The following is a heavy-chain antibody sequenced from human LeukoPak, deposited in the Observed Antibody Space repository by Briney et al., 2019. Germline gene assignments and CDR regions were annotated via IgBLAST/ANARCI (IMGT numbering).Heavy chain of an antibody. V-gene: IGHV3-23*01. Sequence: GGSLRLSCAASGFTFSSYSMNWVRQAPGKGLEWVAVISGPGPSTVYADSVKGCFTISRDNSKNTLFLQLDSLRVEDTAIYYCAKEEMPHAFDLWGQGTMVTVSS. J-gene: IGHJ3*01. CDR3: AKEEMPHAFDL. D-gene: IGHD5-24*01. CDR1: GFTFSSYS. CDR2: ISGPGPST.